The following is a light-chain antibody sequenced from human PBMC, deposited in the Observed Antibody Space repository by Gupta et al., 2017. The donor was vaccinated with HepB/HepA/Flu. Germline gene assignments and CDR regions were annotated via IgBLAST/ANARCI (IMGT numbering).Light chain of an antibody. Sequence: QSVLTQPPSASGTPGQRVTISCSGGSSNIGSSTVNWYQQLPGTAPKLLFYTNNQRPSGVPDRFSGSKSGTSASLAIRGLQSEDEADYYCAAWDASLNCLVFGGGTKLTVL. J-gene: IGLJ2*01. V-gene: IGLV1-44*01. CDR1: SSNIGSST. CDR2: TNN. CDR3: AAWDASLNCLV.